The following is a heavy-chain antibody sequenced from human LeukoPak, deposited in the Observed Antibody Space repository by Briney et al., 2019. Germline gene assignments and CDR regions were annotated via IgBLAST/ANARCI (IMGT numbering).Heavy chain of an antibody. J-gene: IGHJ4*02. CDR2: INHSGST. V-gene: IGHV4-34*01. CDR1: GGSFSGYY. Sequence: NPSETLFLTCAVYGGSFSGYYWSWIRQPPGKGLEWIGEINHSGSTNYNPSLKSRVTISVDTSKNQFSLKLSSVTAADTAVYYCASAYCSGGSCHGSFDYWGQGTLVTVSS. CDR3: ASAYCSGGSCHGSFDY. D-gene: IGHD2-15*01.